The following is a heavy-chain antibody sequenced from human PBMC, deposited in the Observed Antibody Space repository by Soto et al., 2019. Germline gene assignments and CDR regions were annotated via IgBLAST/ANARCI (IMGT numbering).Heavy chain of an antibody. D-gene: IGHD1-1*01. CDR2: IYYSGST. CDR1: GGSISSYY. CDR3: ARVYRDDLDY. J-gene: IGHJ4*02. Sequence: SETLYLTCTVSGGSISSYYWRWIRQPPGKGLEWIGYIYYSGSTNYNPSLKSRVTISVDTSKIQFSLKLSSVTAADTAVYYCARVYRDDLDYWGQGTLVTVSS. V-gene: IGHV4-59*01.